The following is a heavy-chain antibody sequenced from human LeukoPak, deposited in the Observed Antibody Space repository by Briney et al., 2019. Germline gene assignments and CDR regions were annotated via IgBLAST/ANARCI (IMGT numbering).Heavy chain of an antibody. J-gene: IGHJ4*02. V-gene: IGHV3-66*01. CDR2: IYSGGST. D-gene: IGHD3-10*01. Sequence: GGSLRLSCAASGFTVSSNYMSWVRQAPGKGLEWVSVIYSGGSTYYADSVKGRFTISRDNSKNTLYLQMNSLRAEDTAVYYCAGQWFGAALGWIDYWGQGTLVTVSS. CDR3: AGQWFGAALGWIDY. CDR1: GFTVSSNY.